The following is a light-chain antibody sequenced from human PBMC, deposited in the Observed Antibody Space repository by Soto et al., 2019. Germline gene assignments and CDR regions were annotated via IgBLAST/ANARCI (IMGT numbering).Light chain of an antibody. CDR1: QSVSSN. J-gene: IGKJ1*01. V-gene: IGKV3-15*01. CDR2: GAS. Sequence: EIVMTQSPATLSVSPGERATLSCRASQSVSSNLAWYQQKPGQAPRLLIYGASTRATGIPARFSGSGSGTEFTLTISSLQSEDFAVYYCQQYNNWPVFGQGPKVHIK. CDR3: QQYNNWPV.